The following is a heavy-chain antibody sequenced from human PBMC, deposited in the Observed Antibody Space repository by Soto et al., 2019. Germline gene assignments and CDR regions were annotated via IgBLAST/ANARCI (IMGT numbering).Heavy chain of an antibody. V-gene: IGHV3-43*01. CDR1: AFTLDDYT. J-gene: IGHJ6*02. CDR2: ISWDGGST. D-gene: IGHD2-2*02. CDR3: ARDLYICHPRYHYYRLAV. Sequence: ESRRLSCTASAFTLDDYTMHWVRQVPEKGLEWVSLISWDGGSTYYADSVKGRFTITRDNAKNTLHLQMNTLRAEDTAVYYCARDLYICHPRYHYYRLAVPGQGTTVIGSS.